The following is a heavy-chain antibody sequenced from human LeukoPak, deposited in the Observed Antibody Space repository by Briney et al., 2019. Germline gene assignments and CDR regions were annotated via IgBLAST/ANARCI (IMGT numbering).Heavy chain of an antibody. D-gene: IGHD3-22*01. V-gene: IGHV3-23*01. CDR2: ITGGGECT. CDR1: GFTFSSYA. Sequence: PGGSLRLSCAASGFTFSSYAMTWVRQAPGKGLEWVSAITGGGECTYYADSVKGRFTISRDNSKNTMFLQMNSLRAEDAAVYYCARTHDSSGYYYPDWGQGTLVTVSS. CDR3: ARTHDSSGYYYPD. J-gene: IGHJ4*02.